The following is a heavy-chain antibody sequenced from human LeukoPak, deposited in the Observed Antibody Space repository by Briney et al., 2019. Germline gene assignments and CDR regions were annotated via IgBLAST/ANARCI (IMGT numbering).Heavy chain of an antibody. D-gene: IGHD1-26*01. CDR2: TRNKANSYTT. V-gene: IGHV3-72*01. J-gene: IGHJ4*02. Sequence: QPGGSLRLSCAASGFTFSDHYMDWVRQAPGEGLEWVGRTRNKANSYTTEYAASVKGRYTISRDDSKNSVYLQMNSLKTEDTAVYYCARDESGSYSLDYWGQGTLVTVSS. CDR3: ARDESGSYSLDY. CDR1: GFTFSDHY.